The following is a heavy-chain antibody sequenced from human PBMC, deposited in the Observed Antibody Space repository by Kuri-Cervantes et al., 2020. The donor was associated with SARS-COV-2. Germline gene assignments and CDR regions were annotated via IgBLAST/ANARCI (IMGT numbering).Heavy chain of an antibody. CDR2: IIPILGIA. J-gene: IGHJ6*02. Sequence: SVKVSCKASGGTFSSYAISWVRQAPGQGLEWMGGIIPILGIANYAQKFQGRVTITADKSTSTAYMELSSLRSEDTAVYYCARALLLWFGELGLHAQSMGVWGPGNTVHVAS. D-gene: IGHD3-10*01. CDR3: ARALLLWFGELGLHAQSMGV. V-gene: IGHV1-69*10. CDR1: GGTFSSYA.